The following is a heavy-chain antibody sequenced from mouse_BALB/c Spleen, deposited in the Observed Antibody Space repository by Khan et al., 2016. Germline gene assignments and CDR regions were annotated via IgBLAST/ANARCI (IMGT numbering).Heavy chain of an antibody. D-gene: IGHD2-3*01. CDR3: VRQRLLTPYWYFDV. CDR1: GFTFNTYA. Sequence: EVQLQESGGGLVQPKGSLKLSCAASGFTFNTYAMNWVRQAPGKGLEWVARIRSKSNNYATYYADSVKDRITISRDDSQSMLYLQMNNLKTEDTAMYSCVRQRLLTPYWYFDVWGAGTTVTVSS. J-gene: IGHJ1*01. CDR2: IRSKSNNYAT. V-gene: IGHV10-1*02.